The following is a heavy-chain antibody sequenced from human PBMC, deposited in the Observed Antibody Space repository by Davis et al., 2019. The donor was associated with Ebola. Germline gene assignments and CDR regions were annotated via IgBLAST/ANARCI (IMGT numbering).Heavy chain of an antibody. CDR3: ARHQLYYYDSSGYSLGNWFGP. V-gene: IGHV4-34*01. J-gene: IGHJ5*02. D-gene: IGHD3-22*01. CDR1: GGSFSGYY. Sequence: MPSETLSLTCAVYGGSFSGYYWSWIRQPPGKGLEWIGSIYYSGSTYYNPSLKSRVTISVDTSKNQFSLKLSSVTAADTAVYYCARHQLYYYDSSGYSLGNWFGPWGQGTLVTVSS. CDR2: IYYSGST.